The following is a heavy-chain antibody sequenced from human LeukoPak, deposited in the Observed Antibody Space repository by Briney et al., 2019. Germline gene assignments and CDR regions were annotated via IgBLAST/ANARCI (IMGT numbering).Heavy chain of an antibody. D-gene: IGHD3-3*01. CDR3: ARDLSIFGVVLDGMDV. CDR1: GFTFSSYA. CDR2: ISGSGGST. V-gene: IGHV3-23*01. Sequence: GGSLRLSCAASGFTFSSYAMSWVRQAPGKGLEWVSAISGSGGSTYYADSVKGRFTISRDNAKNSLYLQMNSLRAEDTAVYYCARDLSIFGVVLDGMDVWGQGTTVTVSS. J-gene: IGHJ6*02.